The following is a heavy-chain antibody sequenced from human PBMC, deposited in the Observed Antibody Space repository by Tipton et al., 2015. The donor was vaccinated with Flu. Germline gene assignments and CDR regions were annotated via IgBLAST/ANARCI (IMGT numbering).Heavy chain of an antibody. D-gene: IGHD2-2*01. Sequence: LRLSCTVSGGSISSGGYYWSWIRQHPGKGLEWIGYIYYSGSTYYNPSLKSRVTISVDTSKNQFSLKLSSVTAADTAVYYCARSAAIGIYYYYGMDVWGQGTTVIVSS. V-gene: IGHV4-31*02. CDR1: GGSISSGGYY. J-gene: IGHJ6*02. CDR2: IYYSGST. CDR3: ARSAAIGIYYYYGMDV.